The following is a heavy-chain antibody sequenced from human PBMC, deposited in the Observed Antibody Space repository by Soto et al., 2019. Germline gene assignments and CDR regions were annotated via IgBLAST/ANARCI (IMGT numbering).Heavy chain of an antibody. V-gene: IGHV4-31*03. CDR3: ARESEYGDYFDY. Sequence: QVQLQESGPGLVKPSQTLSLTCTVSGASISSGGYYWIWIRQHPGKGLEWIGYIYYSGSTYYNPSLKSRVTISVDTSKNQFSLKLSSVTAADTAVYYCARESEYGDYFDYWGQGTLVTVSS. J-gene: IGHJ4*02. D-gene: IGHD4-17*01. CDR1: GASISSGGYY. CDR2: IYYSGST.